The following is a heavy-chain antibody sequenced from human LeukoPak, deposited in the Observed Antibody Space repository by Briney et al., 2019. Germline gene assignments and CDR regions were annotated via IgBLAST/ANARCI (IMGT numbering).Heavy chain of an antibody. D-gene: IGHD3-10*01. CDR3: AKRGVVIRVILVGFHKEAYYFDS. J-gene: IGHJ4*02. CDR2: IGASGGGT. V-gene: IGHV3-23*01. CDR1: GITLSNDG. Sequence: GGSLRLSCAVSGITLSNDGMSWVRQAPGKGLEWVAGIGASGGGTNYADSVKGRFTISRDNPKNTLYLQMSSMRAEDTAVYFCAKRGVVIRVILVGFHKEAYYFDSWGQGALVTVSS.